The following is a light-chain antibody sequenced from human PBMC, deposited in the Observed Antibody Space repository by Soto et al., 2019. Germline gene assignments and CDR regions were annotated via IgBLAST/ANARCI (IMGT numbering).Light chain of an antibody. CDR3: QQYNSDSYT. V-gene: IGKV1-5*01. CDR1: QSISSW. CDR2: DAS. J-gene: IGKJ2*01. Sequence: DIQMTQSPSTLSASIGDRVTITCRASQSISSWLAWYQQKPGKAPKVLIYDASNLESGVPSRFSGSGSGTEFTITISSLQPYDFATYFCQQYNSDSYTFGQGTNLEIK.